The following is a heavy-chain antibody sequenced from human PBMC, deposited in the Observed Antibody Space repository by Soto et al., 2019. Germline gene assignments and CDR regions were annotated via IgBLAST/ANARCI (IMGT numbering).Heavy chain of an antibody. CDR3: ARENSIASLSYYYGMDV. CDR2: VIPMFGTT. D-gene: IGHD6-6*01. V-gene: IGHV1-69*01. CDR1: GGSFSGIA. J-gene: IGHJ6*02. Sequence: QVQLVQSGAEVKKPGSSVKVSCKSSGGSFSGIAISWVRQAPGQGPDWMGGVIPMFGTTNFARKFQDRITITADESSSTAYMELSSLLSEDTAVYYCARENSIASLSYYYGMDVWGQGTTVIVSS.